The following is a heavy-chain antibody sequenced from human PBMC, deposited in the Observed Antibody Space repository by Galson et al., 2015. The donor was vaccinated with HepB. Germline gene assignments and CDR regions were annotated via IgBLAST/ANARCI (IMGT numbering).Heavy chain of an antibody. D-gene: IGHD1-26*01. CDR1: GYTFTDYN. CDR3: ARPDSGTYCLLN. CDR2: INSNSGDT. V-gene: IGHV1-2*02. J-gene: IGHJ4*02. Sequence: SVKVSCKASGYTFTDYNVHWVCQAPGQELEWVAWINSNSGDTNYAQKFRGRVTVTSDTSISTAYMELTWLTSDDTAVYYCARPDSGTYCLLNWGQGTLVTVSS.